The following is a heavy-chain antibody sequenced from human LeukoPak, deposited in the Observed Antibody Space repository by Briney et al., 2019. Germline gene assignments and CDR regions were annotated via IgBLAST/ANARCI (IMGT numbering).Heavy chain of an antibody. CDR3: ARGGICSGGSCYSHNWFDP. Sequence: ASVKVSCKASGYTFTSYDINWVRQATGQGLEWMGWMNPNNGATNYAQKFQGTVTMTRDTSISTAYMKLSRLRSDDTAVYYCARGGICSGGSCYSHNWFDPWGQGTLVTVSS. D-gene: IGHD2-15*01. CDR1: GYTFTSYD. J-gene: IGHJ5*02. CDR2: MNPNNGAT. V-gene: IGHV1-8*01.